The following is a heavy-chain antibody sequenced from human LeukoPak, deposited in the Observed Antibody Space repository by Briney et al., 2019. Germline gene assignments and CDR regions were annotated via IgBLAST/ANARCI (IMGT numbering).Heavy chain of an antibody. D-gene: IGHD6-13*01. CDR2: ISWNSGSI. CDR3: AKDTPAGGGGY. V-gene: IGHV3-9*01. J-gene: IGHJ4*02. Sequence: PGGSLRLSCAASGFTVSSNYMSWVRQAPGKGLEWVSGISWNSGSIGYADSVKGRFTISRDNAKNSLYLQMNSLRAEDTALYYCAKDTPAGGGGYWGQGTLVTVSS. CDR1: GFTVSSNY.